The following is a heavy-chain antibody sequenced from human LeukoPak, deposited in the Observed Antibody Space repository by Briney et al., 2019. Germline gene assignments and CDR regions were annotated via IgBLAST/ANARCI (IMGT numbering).Heavy chain of an antibody. CDR2: LYSGGST. CDR1: GLTVSSNY. Sequence: GGSLRLSCAASGLTVSSNYMSWVRQAPGKGLEWVSVLYSGGSTYYADSVKGRFTISRDNSKNTEYLQMNSLRAEDTAVYYCARYYYDSRGYPYYFDYWGQGTLVTVSS. J-gene: IGHJ4*02. D-gene: IGHD3-22*01. V-gene: IGHV3-53*01. CDR3: ARYYYDSRGYPYYFDY.